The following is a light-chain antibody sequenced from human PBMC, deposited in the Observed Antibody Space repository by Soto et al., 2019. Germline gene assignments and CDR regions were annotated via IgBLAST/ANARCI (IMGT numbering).Light chain of an antibody. CDR1: SSNIVSNY. Sequence: QAVVTQPPSASGPPGQRVTIFFSGGSSNIVSNYVYWYQQLPGTAPKLLIYSNNQRPSGVPDRFSGSKSGTSASLAISGLRSEDEADYYCAAWDDSLSVLFGGGTKVTVL. CDR3: AAWDDSLSVL. V-gene: IGLV1-47*02. J-gene: IGLJ3*02. CDR2: SNN.